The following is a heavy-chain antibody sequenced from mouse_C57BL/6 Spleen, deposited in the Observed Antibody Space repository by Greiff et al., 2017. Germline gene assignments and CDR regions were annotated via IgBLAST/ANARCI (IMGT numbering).Heavy chain of an antibody. CDR1: GYTFTSYW. Sequence: QVQLQQPGAELVRPGSSVKLSCKASGYTFTSYWMDWVKQRPGQGLAWIGNIYPSDSETHYNQKFKDKATLTVDKSSSTAYMQLSSLTSEDSAVYYCARRGLLRPDYYAMDYWGQGTSVTVSS. CDR2: IYPSDSET. D-gene: IGHD1-2*01. CDR3: ARRGLLRPDYYAMDY. J-gene: IGHJ4*01. V-gene: IGHV1-61*01.